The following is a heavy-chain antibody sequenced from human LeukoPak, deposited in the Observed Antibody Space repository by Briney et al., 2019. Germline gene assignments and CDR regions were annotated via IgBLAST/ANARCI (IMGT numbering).Heavy chain of an antibody. CDR3: ARTYYYGSGSYAPDYYYYYGMDV. J-gene: IGHJ6*02. CDR2: ISSSGSTI. D-gene: IGHD3-10*01. Sequence: GGSLRLSCAASGFTFSSYEMNWVRQAPGKGLEWVSYISSSGSTIYYADSVKGRFTISRDNAKNSLYLQMNSLRAEDTAVYYCARTYYYGSGSYAPDYYYYYGMDVWGQGTTVTVSS. V-gene: IGHV3-48*03. CDR1: GFTFSSYE.